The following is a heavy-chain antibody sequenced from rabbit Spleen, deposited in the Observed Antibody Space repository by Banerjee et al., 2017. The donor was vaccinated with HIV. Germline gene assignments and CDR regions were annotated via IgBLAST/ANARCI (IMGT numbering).Heavy chain of an antibody. CDR1: GFDFSSYG. D-gene: IGHD1-1*01. CDR2: IDPLFGTT. V-gene: IGHV1S47*01. Sequence: QEQLVESGGGLVQPGGSLKLSCKASGFDFSSYGVSWVRQAPGKGLEWIGYIDPLFGTTYYANWVNGRFTISSHNAQNTLYLQLNSLTAADTATYFCVRGASSSGYYNLWCPGTLVTVS. J-gene: IGHJ4*01. CDR3: VRGASSSGYYNL.